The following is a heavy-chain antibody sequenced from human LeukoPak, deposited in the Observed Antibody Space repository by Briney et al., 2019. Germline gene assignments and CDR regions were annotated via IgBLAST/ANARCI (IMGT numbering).Heavy chain of an antibody. V-gene: IGHV4-59*08. D-gene: IGHD6-19*01. CDR1: GGSISSYY. CDR2: IYYSGST. CDR3: ARHWGNSSGWFNAYYYYGMDV. J-gene: IGHJ6*02. Sequence: PSETLFLTCTVSGGSISSYYWSWIRQPPGKGLEWIGYIYYSGSTNYNPSLKSRVTISVDTSKNQFSLKLSSVTAADTAVYYCARHWGNSSGWFNAYYYYGMDVWGQGTTVTVSS.